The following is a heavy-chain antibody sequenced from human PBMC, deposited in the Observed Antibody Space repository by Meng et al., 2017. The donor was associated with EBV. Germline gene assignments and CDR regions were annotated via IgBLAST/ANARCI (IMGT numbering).Heavy chain of an antibody. J-gene: IGHJ4*02. V-gene: IGHV1-69*01. Sequence: QVQLVRVRVEGKKPGLSGKVSCQTSGCPFRYYAISWVRQAPGQGLEWLGGFLPRLGAPNYAQKFHGRVKITADESTSTHYMDLSSLRSEDTAIYYCASESGRGYTPDYWGQGTLVTVSS. D-gene: IGHD3-10*01. CDR1: GCPFRYYA. CDR2: FLPRLGAP. CDR3: ASESGRGYTPDY.